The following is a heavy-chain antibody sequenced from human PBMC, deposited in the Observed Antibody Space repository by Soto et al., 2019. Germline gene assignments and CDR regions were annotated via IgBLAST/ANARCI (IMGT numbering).Heavy chain of an antibody. V-gene: IGHV1-69*13. D-gene: IGHD2-8*01. CDR3: ARLMVYAITNYYGMDV. J-gene: IGHJ6*02. CDR1: GGTFSSYA. CDR2: IIPIFGTA. Sequence: SVKVSCKASGGTFSSYAISWVRQAPGQGLEWMGGIIPIFGTANYAQKFQGRVTITADESTSTAYMELSSLGSEDTAVYYCARLMVYAITNYYGMDVWGQGTTVTVSS.